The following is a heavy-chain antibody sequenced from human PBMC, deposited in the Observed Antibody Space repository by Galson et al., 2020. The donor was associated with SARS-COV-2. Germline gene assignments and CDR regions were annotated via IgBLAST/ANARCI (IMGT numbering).Heavy chain of an antibody. V-gene: IGHV6-1*01. D-gene: IGHD6-19*01. CDR3: ARSPGIAVARTFDY. J-gene: IGHJ4*02. Sequence: SQTLSLTCAISGDSVSSNSASWNWIRQPPSRGLEWLGRTYYRSKWNSDYAVSVKSRITINADTSKNQFSLQLNSVIPEDTAVYYCARSPGIAVARTFDYWGQGTLVTVSS. CDR1: GDSVSSNSAS. CDR2: TYYRSKWNS.